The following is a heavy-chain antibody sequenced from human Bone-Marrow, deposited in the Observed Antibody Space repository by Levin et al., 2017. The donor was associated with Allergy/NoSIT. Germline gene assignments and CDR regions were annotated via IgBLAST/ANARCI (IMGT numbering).Heavy chain of an antibody. J-gene: IGHJ3*02. V-gene: IGHV1-2*02. CDR3: ARTSDFDI. CDR1: GYTFIDYS. Sequence: ASVKVSCKASGYTFIDYSIQWVRQAPGQGLQWMGWINPKSGDTVYAQIFQGRVTMTRDTSISTAYMEVTRLSSDDTAVYYCARTSDFDIWGQGTMVTVSS. CDR2: INPKSGDT.